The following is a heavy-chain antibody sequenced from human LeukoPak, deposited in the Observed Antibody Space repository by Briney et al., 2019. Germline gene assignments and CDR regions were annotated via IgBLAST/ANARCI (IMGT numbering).Heavy chain of an antibody. CDR1: GFTFSSYG. D-gene: IGHD3-22*01. V-gene: IGHV3-30*02. CDR3: ARAPSYYDSSGSNDALDI. CDR2: IRYDGSNK. J-gene: IGHJ3*02. Sequence: PGGSLRLSCAASGFTFSSYGMHWVRQAPGKGLEWVAFIRYDGSNKYYADSVKGRFTISRDNSKNTLYLQMNSLRAEDTAVYYCARAPSYYDSSGSNDALDIWGQGTMVTVPS.